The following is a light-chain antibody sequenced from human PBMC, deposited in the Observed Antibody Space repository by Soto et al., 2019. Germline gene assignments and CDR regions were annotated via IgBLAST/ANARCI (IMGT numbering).Light chain of an antibody. CDR3: AAWDDSLNGHYV. Sequence: QSPLPQPPSPSGTPGQRVTTSCSGTSSNIGSNTVNWYQQLPGTAPKLLIYSNNQRPSGVPDRFSGSKSGTSASLAISGLQSEDEADYYCAAWDDSLNGHYVFGTGT. CDR1: SSNIGSNT. V-gene: IGLV1-44*01. CDR2: SNN. J-gene: IGLJ1*01.